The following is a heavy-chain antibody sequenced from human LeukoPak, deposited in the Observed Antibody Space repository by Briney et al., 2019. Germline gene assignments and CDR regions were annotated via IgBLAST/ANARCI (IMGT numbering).Heavy chain of an antibody. CDR1: GFTFSSYG. D-gene: IGHD3-9*01. V-gene: IGHV3-33*01. CDR2: IWYDGSNK. CDR3: TRDRRDYDILTGFDY. Sequence: GGSLRLSCAASGFTFSSYGIHRVRQAPGKGLEWVAVIWYDGSNKYYADPVKGRFTISRDNSKNTLYLQMNSLRAEDTAVYYCTRDRRDYDILTGFDYWGQGTLVTVSS. J-gene: IGHJ4*02.